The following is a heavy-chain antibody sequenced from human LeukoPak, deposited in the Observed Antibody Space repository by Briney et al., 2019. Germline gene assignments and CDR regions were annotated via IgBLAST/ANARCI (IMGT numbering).Heavy chain of an antibody. CDR2: IYYSGST. CDR3: ARHLTYYYDSSGLYNWFDP. Sequence: SETLSLTCTVSGGSISSYYWGWIRQPPGKGLEWIGSIYYSGSTYYNPSLKSRVTISVDTSKNQFSLKLSSVTAADTAVYYCARHLTYYYDSSGLYNWFDPWGQGALVTVSS. J-gene: IGHJ5*02. V-gene: IGHV4-39*01. D-gene: IGHD3-22*01. CDR1: GGSISSYY.